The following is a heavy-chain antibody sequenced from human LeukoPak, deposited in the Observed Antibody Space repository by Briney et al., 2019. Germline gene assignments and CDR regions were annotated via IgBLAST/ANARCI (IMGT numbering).Heavy chain of an antibody. D-gene: IGHD3-10*01. CDR3: AREGEYYAESGNLIDAADV. CDR2: INPSGGST. CDR1: GYTFTSYY. V-gene: IGHV1-46*01. J-gene: IGHJ3*01. Sequence: ASVKVSFRASGYTFTSYYMHWVRQAPGQGLEWMGIINPSGGSTSYAQKFQGRVTMTRDMSTSTVYMEMSSLTSEDTAMYYCAREGEYYAESGNLIDAADVWGQGTMVIVSA.